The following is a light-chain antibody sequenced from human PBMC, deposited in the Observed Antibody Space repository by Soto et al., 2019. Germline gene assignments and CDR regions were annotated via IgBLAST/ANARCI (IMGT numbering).Light chain of an antibody. CDR1: QSVSSSY. V-gene: IGKV3-20*01. Sequence: EIVLTQSPGTLSLSPREKNTLSCKASQSVSSSYLAWYQQKPGQAPRLLIYGASSRATGIPDRFSGSGSGTDFTLTISRLEPEDFAVYYCQHYGTSPTWTFGQGTKVDIK. CDR3: QHYGTSPTWT. CDR2: GAS. J-gene: IGKJ1*01.